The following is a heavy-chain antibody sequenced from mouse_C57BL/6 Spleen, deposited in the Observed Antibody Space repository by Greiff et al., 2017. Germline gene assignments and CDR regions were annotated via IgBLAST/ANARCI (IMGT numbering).Heavy chain of an antibody. CDR2: IHPNSGST. CDR3: ARSHYYTYAMDD. D-gene: IGHD1-2*01. V-gene: IGHV1-64*01. J-gene: IGHJ4*01. CDR1: GYTFTSYW. Sequence: QVQLQQPGAELVKPGASVKLSCKASGYTFTSYWMHWVKQRPGQGLEWIGMIHPNSGSTNYNEKFKSKATLTVDKSSSTAYMQLSSLTSVDSAVYYCARSHYYTYAMDDWGQGTSVTVSS.